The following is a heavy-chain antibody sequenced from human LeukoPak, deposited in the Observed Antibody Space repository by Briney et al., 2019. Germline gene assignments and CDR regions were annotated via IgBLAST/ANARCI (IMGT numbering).Heavy chain of an antibody. CDR1: GFGFRVYD. Sequence: PGGSLRLSRAASGFGFRVYDMSWVRQAPGKGLEWVSRMRGSGVITFYADSVRGRFTISRDNSRNMLYLQMDSLRAEDTAVYYCAKGEWVGGRNFLDYWGQGALVTVSS. J-gene: IGHJ4*02. CDR3: AKGEWVGGRNFLDY. CDR2: MRGSGVIT. V-gene: IGHV3-23*01. D-gene: IGHD1-26*01.